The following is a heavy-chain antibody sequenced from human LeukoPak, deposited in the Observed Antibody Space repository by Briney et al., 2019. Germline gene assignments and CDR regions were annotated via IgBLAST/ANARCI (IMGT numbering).Heavy chain of an antibody. Sequence: PSETLSLTCAVYGGSFSGYYWSWIRQPPGKGLEWIGEINHSGSTNYNPSLKSRVTISVDTSKNQFSLKLSSVTAADTAVYYCATRDYDFWSGDVKFDYWGQGTLVTVSS. D-gene: IGHD3-3*01. J-gene: IGHJ4*02. CDR2: INHSGST. CDR3: ATRDYDFWSGDVKFDY. V-gene: IGHV4-34*01. CDR1: GGSFSGYY.